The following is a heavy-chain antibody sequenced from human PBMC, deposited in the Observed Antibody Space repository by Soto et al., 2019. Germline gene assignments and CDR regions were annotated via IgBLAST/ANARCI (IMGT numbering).Heavy chain of an antibody. J-gene: IGHJ4*02. V-gene: IGHV3-33*01. D-gene: IGHD5-18*01. Sequence: QVQLVESGGGVVQPGRSLRLSCAASGFTFSSYGMHWVRQAPGKGLEWVAVIWYDGSNKYYADSVKGRFTISRDNSKNTLDLHMTSLRADDTAVYYCAREVGPRGYSYGFDYWGQGTLVTVSS. CDR2: IWYDGSNK. CDR1: GFTFSSYG. CDR3: AREVGPRGYSYGFDY.